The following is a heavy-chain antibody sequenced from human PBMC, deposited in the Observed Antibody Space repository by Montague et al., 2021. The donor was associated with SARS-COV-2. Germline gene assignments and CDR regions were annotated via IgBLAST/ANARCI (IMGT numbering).Heavy chain of an antibody. CDR1: GFTFNNYA. J-gene: IGHJ4*02. D-gene: IGHD3-16*01. Sequence: SLRLSCAASGFTFNNYAMTWVRQAPGKGLEWVSAISRSGVRTDYADSVKGRFTISRDNAKNTLYLQMNSLTVEDTAVYHCASGRGMIDGVVDFWGQGILVSVSS. CDR2: ISRSGVRT. CDR3: ASGRGMIDGVVDF. V-gene: IGHV3-23*01.